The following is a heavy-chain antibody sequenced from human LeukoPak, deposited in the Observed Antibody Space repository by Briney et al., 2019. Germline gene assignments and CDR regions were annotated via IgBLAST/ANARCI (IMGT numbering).Heavy chain of an antibody. J-gene: IGHJ6*03. D-gene: IGHD1-26*01. CDR3: TTWVGIEDYYMDV. CDR2: TKSKVEGGTT. CDR1: GFSFSSAW. V-gene: IGHV3-15*01. Sequence: PGGSLRLSCAAPGFSFSSAWMSWIRQAPGKGLEWVGHTKSKVEGGTTHYAAPVKGRFTISRDNSKNTLYLQMNSLKTEDTAVYYCTTWVGIEDYYMDVWGKGTTVTVS.